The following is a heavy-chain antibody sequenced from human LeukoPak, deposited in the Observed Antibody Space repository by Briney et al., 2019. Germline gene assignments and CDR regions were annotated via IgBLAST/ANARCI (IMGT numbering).Heavy chain of an antibody. D-gene: IGHD3-10*01. CDR1: GFTFTNYW. CDR3: AKVHGFGELFFDY. CDR2: INSDGSGT. J-gene: IGHJ4*02. V-gene: IGHV3-74*01. Sequence: GGSLRLSCAASGFTFTNYWMHWVRQAPGKGLVWVSRINSDGSGTTYADSVRGRFTISRDNSKNTLYLQMNSLRAEDTAVYYCAKVHGFGELFFDYWGQGTLVTVSS.